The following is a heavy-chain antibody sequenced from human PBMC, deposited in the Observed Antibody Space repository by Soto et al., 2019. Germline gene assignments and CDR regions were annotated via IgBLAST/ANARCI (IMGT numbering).Heavy chain of an antibody. D-gene: IGHD3-9*01. CDR3: ARVPRLRYFDWLFYFDY. Sequence: SETLSLTCAVYGGSFSGYYWSWIRQPPGKGLEWIGEINHSGSTNYNPSLKSRVTISVDTSKNQFSLKLSSVTAADTAVHYCARVPRLRYFDWLFYFDYWGQGTLVTVSS. CDR1: GGSFSGYY. V-gene: IGHV4-34*01. CDR2: INHSGST. J-gene: IGHJ4*02.